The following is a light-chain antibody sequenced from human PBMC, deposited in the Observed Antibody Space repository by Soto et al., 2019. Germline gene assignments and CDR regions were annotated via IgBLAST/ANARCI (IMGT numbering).Light chain of an antibody. CDR3: QHYKMYSPWT. V-gene: IGKV1-5*01. Sequence: DIAMSQSPSSLSASVVDRFSITFLSSQGLNRWLAWYQQKPGKAPKLLIYDVSSLQSGVPSRFSGSGSGTEFTLTISSLQPDDFATYYCQHYKMYSPWTFGQGTKVDIK. J-gene: IGKJ1*01. CDR1: QGLNRW. CDR2: DVS.